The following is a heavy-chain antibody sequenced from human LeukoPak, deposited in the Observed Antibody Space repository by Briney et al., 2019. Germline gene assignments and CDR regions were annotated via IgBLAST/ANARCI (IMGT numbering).Heavy chain of an antibody. CDR1: GFTFISYA. D-gene: IGHD7-27*01. CDR3: VKRTGLYFDY. J-gene: IGHJ4*02. CDR2: ISSNGGST. Sequence: PGGSLRLSCSASGFTFISYAIHWVRQAPGKGLEYVSGISSNGGSTYNANSVKGRITISRDNSKNTVDLQMSSLRAEDTAVYYCVKRTGLYFDYWGQGTLVTVSS. V-gene: IGHV3-64D*09.